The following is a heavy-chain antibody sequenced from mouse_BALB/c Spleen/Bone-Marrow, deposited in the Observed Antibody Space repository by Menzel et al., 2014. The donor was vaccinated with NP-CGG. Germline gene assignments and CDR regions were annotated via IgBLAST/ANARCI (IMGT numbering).Heavy chain of an antibody. CDR1: GFSLTNYG. CDR3: ARRYDASYALDY. D-gene: IGHD2-14*01. CDR2: IWTGGST. J-gene: IGHJ4*01. Sequence: VQLQQSGPGLVQPSQSLSITCTVSGFSLTNYGVHWVRQSPGKGLEWLGVIWTGGSTDYNAAFISRLSISKDNSKSQVFFKMNSLQASDTAIYYCARRYDASYALDYWGQGTSVTVPS. V-gene: IGHV2-2*02.